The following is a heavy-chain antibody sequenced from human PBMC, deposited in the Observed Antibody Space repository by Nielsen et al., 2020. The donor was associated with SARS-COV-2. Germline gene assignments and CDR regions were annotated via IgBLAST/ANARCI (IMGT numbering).Heavy chain of an antibody. J-gene: IGHJ4*02. CDR2: ISSSGSTI. D-gene: IGHD3-10*01. Sequence: GGSLRLSCAASGFTFSDYYMSWIRQAPGKVLEWVSYISSSGSTIYYADSVKGRFTISRDNAKNSLYLQMNSLRAEDTAVYYCARDSTYMRFGEFHDYWGQGTLVTVSS. CDR3: ARDSTYMRFGEFHDY. CDR1: GFTFSDYY. V-gene: IGHV3-11*01.